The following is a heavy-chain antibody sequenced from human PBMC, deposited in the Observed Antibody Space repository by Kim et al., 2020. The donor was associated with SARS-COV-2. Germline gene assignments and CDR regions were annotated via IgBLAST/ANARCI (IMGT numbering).Heavy chain of an antibody. CDR1: GFTFSSSA. CDR2: IGGGGVSS. D-gene: IGHD6-25*01. V-gene: IGHV3-23*01. CDR3: AKLPRTAANTAYYFDY. Sequence: GGSLRLSCAASGFTFSSSAMNWVRQAPGKRLEWVSGIGGGGVSSFYADSVKGRFTISRDNSKNTLYLQMDSLRAEDTAMYYCAKLPRTAANTAYYFDYWGQGTLVTVSS. J-gene: IGHJ4*02.